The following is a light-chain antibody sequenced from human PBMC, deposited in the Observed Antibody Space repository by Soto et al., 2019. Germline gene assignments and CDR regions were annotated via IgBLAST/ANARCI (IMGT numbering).Light chain of an antibody. V-gene: IGLV2-18*02. J-gene: IGLJ1*01. CDR2: EVT. CDR1: SSDVASYDR. Sequence: QSVLTQAASVSGSPGQSITISCTGTSSDVASYDRVSWYQQPPGTAPKLMIYEVTNRPSGVPDRFSGAKSGNTASLTISGLQAEDEADYYCCSYTTTSTYVFGTGTKLTVL. CDR3: CSYTTTSTYV.